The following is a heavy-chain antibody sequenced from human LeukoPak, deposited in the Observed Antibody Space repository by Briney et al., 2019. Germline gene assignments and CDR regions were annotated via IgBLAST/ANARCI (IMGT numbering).Heavy chain of an antibody. CDR1: GFTFSSYP. CDR2: ISGSGGST. CDR3: AKGTGVRGALGAFDI. V-gene: IGHV3-23*01. Sequence: GGPLRLSCAASGFTFSSYPMSWVGQPPGKGLEWVSAISGSGGSTYYADSVKGRFTISRDNSKNTLYLQMNSLRAEDTAVYYCAKGTGVRGALGAFDIWGQGTMVTVSS. D-gene: IGHD3-10*01. J-gene: IGHJ3*02.